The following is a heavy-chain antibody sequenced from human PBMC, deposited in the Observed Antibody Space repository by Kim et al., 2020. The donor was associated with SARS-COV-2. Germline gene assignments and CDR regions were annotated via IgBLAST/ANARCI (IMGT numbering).Heavy chain of an antibody. Sequence: SETLSLTCTVSGGSISSSSYYWGWIRQPPGKGLEWIGSIYYSGSTYYNPSLKSRVTISVDTSKNQFSLKLSSVTAADTAVYYCASSGGIDFWSAIDSWYFDLWGRGTLVTVSS. J-gene: IGHJ2*01. CDR2: IYYSGST. D-gene: IGHD3-3*01. CDR3: ASSGGIDFWSAIDSWYFDL. V-gene: IGHV4-39*01. CDR1: GGSISSSSYY.